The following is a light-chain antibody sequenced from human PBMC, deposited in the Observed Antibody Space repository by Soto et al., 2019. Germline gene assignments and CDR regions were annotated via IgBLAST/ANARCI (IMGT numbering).Light chain of an antibody. V-gene: IGKV1-39*01. J-gene: IGKJ2*01. CDR3: QQSYSTPYT. CDR1: QSISSY. CDR2: AAS. Sequence: DIQMTQSPSSLSASVGDRVTITCRASQSISSYLNWYQQKPGKAPKLLIYAASSLQSGVPSRFSGSGSGTDFTLTISSLQPEDFAPYYCQQSYSTPYTLGQGTKLEIK.